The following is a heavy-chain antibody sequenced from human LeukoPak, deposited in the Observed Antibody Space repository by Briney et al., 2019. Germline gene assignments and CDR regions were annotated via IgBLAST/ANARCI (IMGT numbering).Heavy chain of an antibody. CDR3: ARWLDGFTPLDF. Sequence: GGSLRLSCAASGFTFDGYNFNWVRQAPGKGLEWVASISTSGRYINYAGSVRGRFTISRDNRKNLVFLQMNSLRVEDTATYYCARWLDGFTPLDFWGQGALVTVSS. J-gene: IGHJ4*02. CDR2: ISTSGRYI. D-gene: IGHD6-19*01. CDR1: GFTFDGYN. V-gene: IGHV3-21*04.